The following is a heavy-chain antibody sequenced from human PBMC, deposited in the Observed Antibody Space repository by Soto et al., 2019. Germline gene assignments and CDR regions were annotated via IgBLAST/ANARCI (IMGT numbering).Heavy chain of an antibody. Sequence: QLQLQESGPGLVKPSETLSLTCTVSGGSIISSSYYWVWIRQPPGKGLEWIGSIYYSGSTYYNPSLKSRVTISVDTSKNQFSLKLSSVTAADTAVYYCATHTAMFVGDYWGQGTLVTVSS. V-gene: IGHV4-39*01. CDR1: GGSIISSSYY. CDR2: IYYSGST. J-gene: IGHJ4*02. CDR3: ATHTAMFVGDY. D-gene: IGHD5-18*01.